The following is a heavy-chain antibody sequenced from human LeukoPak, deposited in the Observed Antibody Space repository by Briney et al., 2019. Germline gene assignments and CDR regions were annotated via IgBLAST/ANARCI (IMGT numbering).Heavy chain of an antibody. CDR3: ASPKVGFWSGYYIRLFDA. D-gene: IGHD3-3*01. CDR1: GYTFTSYD. J-gene: IGHJ5*02. V-gene: IGHV1-8*01. Sequence: ASVKVSCKASGYTFTSYDINWVRQAPGQGLEWMGWMNPNSGNTGYAQKFQGRVTMTRNTSISTAYMELSSLRSADTAVYYCASPKVGFWSGYYIRLFDARGKRILVTVSS. CDR2: MNPNSGNT.